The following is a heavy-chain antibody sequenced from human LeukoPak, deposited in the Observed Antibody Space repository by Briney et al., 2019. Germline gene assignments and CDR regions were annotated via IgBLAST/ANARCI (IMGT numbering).Heavy chain of an antibody. J-gene: IGHJ2*01. CDR2: INHSGST. CDR1: GGSFSGYY. D-gene: IGHD1-1*01. Sequence: SETLSLTCAVYGGSFSGYYWSWIRQPPGKGLEWIGEINHSGSTNYNPSPKSRVTISVDTSKNQFSLKLSSVTAADTAVYYCASLTPRKTGFAYWYFDLWGRGTLVTVSS. CDR3: ASLTPRKTGFAYWYFDL. V-gene: IGHV4-34*01.